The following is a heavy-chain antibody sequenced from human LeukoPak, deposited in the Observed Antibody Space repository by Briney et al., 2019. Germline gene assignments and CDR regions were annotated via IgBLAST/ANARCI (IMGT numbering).Heavy chain of an antibody. V-gene: IGHV3-30*03. CDR3: ARDHYYYDSSGYYYLVPPGDY. J-gene: IGHJ4*02. Sequence: GGSLRLSCAASGFPFSNYGMHWVRQAPGKGLEWVAVISYDGTNKYYADSVKGRFTISRDNSKNTLYLQMNSLRAEDTAVYYCARDHYYYDSSGYYYLVPPGDYWGQGTLVTVSS. CDR1: GFPFSNYG. CDR2: ISYDGTNK. D-gene: IGHD3-22*01.